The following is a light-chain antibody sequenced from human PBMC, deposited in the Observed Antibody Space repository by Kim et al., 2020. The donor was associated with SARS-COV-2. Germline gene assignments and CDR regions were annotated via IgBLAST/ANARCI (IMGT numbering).Light chain of an antibody. Sequence: ASVGDRVTITCRASQGISNYLAWYQQKPGKVPKLLIYAASALQSGVPSRFSGSGSETDFTLTITSLQPEDVAVYYCQQCQGAPWTFGRGTKVDIK. V-gene: IGKV1-27*01. CDR2: AAS. CDR1: QGISNY. CDR3: QQCQGAPWT. J-gene: IGKJ1*01.